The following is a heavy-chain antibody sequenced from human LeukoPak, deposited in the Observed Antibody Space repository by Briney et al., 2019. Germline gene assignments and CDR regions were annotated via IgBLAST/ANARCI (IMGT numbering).Heavy chain of an antibody. J-gene: IGHJ2*01. V-gene: IGHV3-53*01. CDR3: GRVGDHYHWYLDL. CDR2: LYSGSST. Sequence: PGGSLTLSCAASGFTVSTNYMNWVRQAPGKGLEWVSILYSGSSTYYAGSVKDRLTTSSDDSKNTLYLQLISLRADDTAAYYCGRVGDHYHWYLDLWGRGT. CDR1: GFTVSTNY. D-gene: IGHD3-10*01.